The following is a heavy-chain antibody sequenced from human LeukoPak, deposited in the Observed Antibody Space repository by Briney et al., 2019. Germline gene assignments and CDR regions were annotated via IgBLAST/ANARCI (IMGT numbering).Heavy chain of an antibody. J-gene: IGHJ4*02. Sequence: PGGSLRLSCAASGFTFRSYAMHWVRQAPGKGLEWVAVISYDAINKYYADSVRGRFTISRDNSKNTLYLQMNSLRAEDTAVYYSAKGYCSSTSCLKTDWGQGALVTVSS. CDR2: ISYDAINK. CDR3: AKGYCSSTSCLKTD. CDR1: GFTFRSYA. V-gene: IGHV3-30*18. D-gene: IGHD2-2*01.